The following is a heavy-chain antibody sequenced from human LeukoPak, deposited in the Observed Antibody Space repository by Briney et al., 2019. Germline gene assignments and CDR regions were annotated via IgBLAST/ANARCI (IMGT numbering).Heavy chain of an antibody. CDR2: INHSGST. J-gene: IGHJ6*02. V-gene: IGHV4-34*01. CDR1: GGSFSGYY. CDR3: ARNEVLPYGMDV. Sequence: SETLSLTCAVYGGSFSGYYWSWIRQPPGKGLEWIGEINHSGSTNYNPSLKSRVTISVDTSKNQFSLKPSSVTAADTAVYYCARNEVLPYGMDVWGQGTTVTVSS.